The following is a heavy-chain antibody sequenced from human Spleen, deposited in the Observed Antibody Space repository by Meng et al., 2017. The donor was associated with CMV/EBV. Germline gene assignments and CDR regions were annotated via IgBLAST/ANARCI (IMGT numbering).Heavy chain of an antibody. J-gene: IGHJ4*02. V-gene: IGHV3-11*04. CDR3: ARGSRESMVRGVIFDY. CDR2: ISSSGSTI. D-gene: IGHD3-10*01. Sequence: GESLKISCAASGFTCSDYYMSWIRQAPGKGLEWVSYISSSGSTIYYADSVKGRFTISRDNAKNSLYLQMNSLRAEDTAVYYSARGSRESMVRGVIFDYWGQGTLVTVSS. CDR1: GFTCSDYY.